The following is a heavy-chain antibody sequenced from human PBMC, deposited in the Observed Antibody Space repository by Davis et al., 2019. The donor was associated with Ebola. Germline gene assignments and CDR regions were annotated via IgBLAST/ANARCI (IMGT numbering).Heavy chain of an antibody. Sequence: GESLKISCTASGFTFSSYAMSWVRQAPGKGLEWVAFIRYDGSNKYYADSVKGRFTISRDNSKNTLYLQMNSLRAEDTAVYYCANGIAAAAYYYYGMDVWGKGTTVTVSS. CDR3: ANGIAAAAYYYYGMDV. J-gene: IGHJ6*04. V-gene: IGHV3-30*02. CDR1: GFTFSSYA. D-gene: IGHD6-13*01. CDR2: IRYDGSNK.